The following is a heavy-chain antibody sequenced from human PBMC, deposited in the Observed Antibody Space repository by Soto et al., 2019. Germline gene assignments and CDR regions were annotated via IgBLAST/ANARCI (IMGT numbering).Heavy chain of an antibody. J-gene: IGHJ3*02. Sequence: SETLSLTCAVYGGSFSGYYWSWIRQPPGKGLEWIGEINHSGSTNYNPSLKSRVTISVDRSKNQFSLELSSVTAADTAVYYCARGDRGGAFDIWGQGTMVTVSS. CDR1: GGSFSGYY. V-gene: IGHV4-34*01. CDR3: ARGDRGGAFDI. CDR2: INHSGST. D-gene: IGHD2-15*01.